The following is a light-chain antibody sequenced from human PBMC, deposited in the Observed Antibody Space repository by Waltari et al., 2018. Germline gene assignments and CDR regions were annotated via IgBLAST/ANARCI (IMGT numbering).Light chain of an antibody. Sequence: TVMKQAPAPLSGLPGDRATISRMASQYVSTNLAWYQQKPGQSPRLLIYSASARATGVPARFGGSGSGTQFTLTINSVQSEDVALYYCQQYNNWPPITFGQGTRVQIK. CDR2: SAS. CDR3: QQYNNWPPIT. J-gene: IGKJ5*01. CDR1: QYVSTN. V-gene: IGKV3-15*01.